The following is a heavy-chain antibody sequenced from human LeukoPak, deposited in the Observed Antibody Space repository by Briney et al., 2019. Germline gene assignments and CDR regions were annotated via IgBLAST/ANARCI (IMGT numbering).Heavy chain of an antibody. CDR3: ARVYCSGGSCVFDY. J-gene: IGHJ4*02. V-gene: IGHV4-31*03. CDR2: IYYSGST. D-gene: IGHD2-15*01. Sequence: SGTLSLTCTVSGGSISSGGYYWSWIRQHPGKGLEWIGYIYYSGSTYYNPSLKSRVTISVDTSKNQFSLKLSSVTAADTAVYYCARVYCSGGSCVFDYWGQGTLVTVSS. CDR1: GGSISSGGYY.